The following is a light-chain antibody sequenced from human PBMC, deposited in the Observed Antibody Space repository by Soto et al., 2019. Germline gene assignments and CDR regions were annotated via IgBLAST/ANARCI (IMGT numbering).Light chain of an antibody. J-gene: IGLJ2*01. V-gene: IGLV3-1*01. CDR3: QAWDSSNVV. CDR1: KLGDKY. CDR2: QDS. Sequence: SSELTQPPSVSVSPGQPASITCSGDKLGDKYACWYQQKPGQSPVLVIYQDSKRPSGIPERISGSKSGNTATLTIRGTQAMDEADYYCQAWDSSNVVFGGGTKLTVL.